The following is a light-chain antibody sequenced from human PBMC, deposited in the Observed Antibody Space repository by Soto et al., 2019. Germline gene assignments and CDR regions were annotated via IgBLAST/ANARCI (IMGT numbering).Light chain of an antibody. CDR3: QQYNNWPPSIT. Sequence: EIVMTQSPATLSVSPGERATLSCRASQSVSSNLAWYQQKPDQAPRLLIYGASTRATGIPARFSGSGSGTEFTLTISSLQSEDVAVYYCQQYNNWPPSITFGQGTRLEIK. V-gene: IGKV3-15*01. CDR2: GAS. J-gene: IGKJ5*01. CDR1: QSVSSN.